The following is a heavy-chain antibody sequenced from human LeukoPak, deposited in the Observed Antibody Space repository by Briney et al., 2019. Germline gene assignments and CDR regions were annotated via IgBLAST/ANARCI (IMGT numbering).Heavy chain of an antibody. CDR1: GFTFSSYE. Sequence: GGSLRLSCAASGFTFSSYEMNWVRQAPGKGLEWVSYISSSGSTIYYADSVKGRFTISRDNAKNSLYLQMNSLRAEDTAVYYCAREYYYDSSGYHIYYYYYMDVWGKGTTVTVSS. D-gene: IGHD3-22*01. CDR2: ISSSGSTI. V-gene: IGHV3-48*03. J-gene: IGHJ6*03. CDR3: AREYYYDSSGYHIYYYYYMDV.